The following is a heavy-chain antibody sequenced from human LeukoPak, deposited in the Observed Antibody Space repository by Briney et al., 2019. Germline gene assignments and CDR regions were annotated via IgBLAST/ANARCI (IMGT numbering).Heavy chain of an antibody. D-gene: IGHD3-22*01. CDR1: GGSISSYY. CDR2: IYTSGST. Sequence: SETLSLTCTVSGGSISSYYWSWIRQPAGKGLEWIGRIYTSGSTNYNPSLKSRVTMSLDTSKSQFSLKLSSLTAADTAVYYCAAGRSGSGCYAYWGQGTLVTVSS. V-gene: IGHV4-4*07. CDR3: AAGRSGSGCYAY. J-gene: IGHJ4*02.